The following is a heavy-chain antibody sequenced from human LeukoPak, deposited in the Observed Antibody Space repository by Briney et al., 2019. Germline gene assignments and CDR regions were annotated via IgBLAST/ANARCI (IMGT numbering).Heavy chain of an antibody. CDR1: GFSLRTSGVG. CDR3: AHRRGVYYDSSGYPYQAGAFDI. Sequence: SGPTLLKPTPTLTLTCTFSGFSLRTSGVGVGWIRQPPGKALEWLSLIYWNDDKHYSPSLKSRLTITKDTSKNQVVLTMTNMDPVDTATYYCAHRRGVYYDSSGYPYQAGAFDIWGQGTMVTVSS. V-gene: IGHV2-5*01. CDR2: IYWNDDK. D-gene: IGHD3-22*01. J-gene: IGHJ3*02.